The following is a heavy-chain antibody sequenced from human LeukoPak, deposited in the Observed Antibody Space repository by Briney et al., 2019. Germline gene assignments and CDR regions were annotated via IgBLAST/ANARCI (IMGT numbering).Heavy chain of an antibody. V-gene: IGHV1-2*02. CDR1: GYTFTGYY. CDR3: ARLVDPGYHSGSVSYRDY. CDR2: INPNSGGT. D-gene: IGHD3-10*01. J-gene: IGHJ4*02. Sequence: ASVKVSCKASGYTFTGYYMHWVRQAPGQGLECMGWINPNSGGTNYAQKFQGRVTMTRDTSITTAYMELSRLTSDDTAVYYCARLVDPGYHSGSVSYRDYWGQGTLVSVSS.